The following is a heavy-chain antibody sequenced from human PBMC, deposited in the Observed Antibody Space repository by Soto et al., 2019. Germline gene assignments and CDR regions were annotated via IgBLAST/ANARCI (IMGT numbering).Heavy chain of an antibody. D-gene: IGHD4-17*01. J-gene: IGHJ4*02. Sequence: QVQLQESGPGLMKPSQTLSLTCTVSGGSISSGGYYWSWIRQHPGKGLEWIGYIYYSGSTYYNPSLKSRVTISVDTSKNQFSLKLSSVTAADTAVYYCARGNTTVTTGGYYFDYWGQGTLVTVSS. CDR1: GGSISSGGYY. V-gene: IGHV4-31*03. CDR2: IYYSGST. CDR3: ARGNTTVTTGGYYFDY.